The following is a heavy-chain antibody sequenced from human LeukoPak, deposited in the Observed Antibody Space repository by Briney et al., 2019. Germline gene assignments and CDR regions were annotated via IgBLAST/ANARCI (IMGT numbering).Heavy chain of an antibody. Sequence: GGSLRLSCAASGFTFSTYIMHWVRQAPGKGLEWVAVTSHDGSNKYNADSVKGRFTISRDNSKNTLYLQMNSLRAEDTAVYYCARDDFYSFDYWGQGALVTVSS. CDR1: GFTFSTYI. CDR2: TSHDGSNK. CDR3: ARDDFYSFDY. J-gene: IGHJ4*02. D-gene: IGHD2-21*02. V-gene: IGHV3-30-3*01.